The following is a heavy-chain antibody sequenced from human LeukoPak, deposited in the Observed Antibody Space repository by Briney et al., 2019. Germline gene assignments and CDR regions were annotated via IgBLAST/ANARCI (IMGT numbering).Heavy chain of an antibody. D-gene: IGHD3-3*02. Sequence: SGGPLRLSCAASGYTFSYSWLHWVRKAPGKGLVWVSRINDDGTTTTYADSVKGRFTISRDNAKNTLYLQMNSLRAEDTAVYFCVRALFSISDESWGQGTLVTVSS. CDR2: INDDGTTT. V-gene: IGHV3-74*03. J-gene: IGHJ5*02. CDR3: VRALFSISDES. CDR1: GYTFSYSW.